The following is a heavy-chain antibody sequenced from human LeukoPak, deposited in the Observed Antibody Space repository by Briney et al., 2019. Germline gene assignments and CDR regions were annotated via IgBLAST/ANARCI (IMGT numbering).Heavy chain of an antibody. V-gene: IGHV4-4*07. CDR2: IYTSGST. CDR3: ARDDPVGSGGAFDI. D-gene: IGHD2-15*01. Sequence: SETLSLTCTVSGGSISSYYWSWIRQPAGKGLEWIGRIYTSGSTNYNPSLKSRVTMSVDTSKNQFSLKLSSVTAADTAVYYCARDDPVGSGGAFDIWGQGTMVTVSS. CDR1: GGSISSYY. J-gene: IGHJ3*02.